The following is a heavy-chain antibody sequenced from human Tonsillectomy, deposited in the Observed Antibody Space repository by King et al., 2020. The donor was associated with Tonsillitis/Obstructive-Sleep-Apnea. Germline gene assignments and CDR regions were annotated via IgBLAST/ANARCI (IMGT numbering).Heavy chain of an antibody. CDR3: AKGPYYYDSSGYLFEY. CDR2: ISWNGGNI. J-gene: IGHJ4*02. V-gene: IGHV3-9*01. D-gene: IGHD3-22*01. CDR1: GFTFDDYA. Sequence: VQLVESGGGLVQPGRSLRLSCAASGFTFDDYAMHWVRQAPGKGLEWVSGISWNGGNIGYADSVKGRFTISRDNAKNSLYLQMNSLRAEDTALYYCAKGPYYYDSSGYLFEYWGQGTLVTVSS.